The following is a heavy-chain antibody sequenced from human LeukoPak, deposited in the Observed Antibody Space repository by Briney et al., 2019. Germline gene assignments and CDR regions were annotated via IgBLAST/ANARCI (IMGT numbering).Heavy chain of an antibody. CDR3: AKDGGLLWFGDAPHFDY. Sequence: GGSLRLSCVASGFTFSSYGMHWVRQAPGKGLEWVAFIRYDGSNKYYADSVKGRFTISRDNSKNTLYLQMNSLRAEDTAVYYCAKDGGLLWFGDAPHFDYWGQGTLVTVSS. V-gene: IGHV3-30*02. J-gene: IGHJ4*02. CDR1: GFTFSSYG. CDR2: IRYDGSNK. D-gene: IGHD3-10*01.